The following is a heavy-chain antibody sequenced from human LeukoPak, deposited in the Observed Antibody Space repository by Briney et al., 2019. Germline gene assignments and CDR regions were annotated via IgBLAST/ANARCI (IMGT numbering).Heavy chain of an antibody. V-gene: IGHV4-4*07. D-gene: IGHD2-2*01. CDR3: ARVTKDIVVVPAATYYYYYMDV. Sequence: SETLSLTCTASGGSISSYYWSWIRQPAGKGLEWIGRIYTSGSTNYNPSLKSRVTMSVDTSKNQFSLKLSSVTAADTAVYYCARVTKDIVVVPAATYYYYYMDVWGKGTTVTVSS. CDR2: IYTSGST. J-gene: IGHJ6*03. CDR1: GGSISSYY.